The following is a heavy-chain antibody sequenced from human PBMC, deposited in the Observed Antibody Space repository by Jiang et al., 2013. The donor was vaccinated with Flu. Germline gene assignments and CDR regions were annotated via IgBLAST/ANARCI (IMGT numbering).Heavy chain of an antibody. CDR2: ISSSSSYI. CDR1: GFTFSSYS. Sequence: QLLESGGGLVKPGGSLRLSCAASGFTFSSYSMNWVRQAPGKGLEWVSSISSSSSYIYYADSVKGRFTISRDNAKNSLYLQMNSLRAEDTAVYYCAREFSDFWSVGKMDVWGQGTTVTVSS. V-gene: IGHV3-21*01. J-gene: IGHJ6*02. D-gene: IGHD3-3*01. CDR3: AREFSDFWSVGKMDV.